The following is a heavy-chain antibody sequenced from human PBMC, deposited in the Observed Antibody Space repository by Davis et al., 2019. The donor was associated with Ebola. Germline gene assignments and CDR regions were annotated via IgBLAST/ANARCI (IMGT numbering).Heavy chain of an antibody. J-gene: IGHJ4*02. CDR2: IKEDGSEK. Sequence: GESLKISCAASGFTFSYSWMSWVRQAPGKGLEWVANIKEDGSEKFYVDSVKGRFTVSRDNAKNSLYLQMNSLRAEDTAVYYCARVDWPVQFDFWGQGTVVTVSS. V-gene: IGHV3-7*03. CDR3: ARVDWPVQFDF. D-gene: IGHD3-9*01. CDR1: GFTFSYSW.